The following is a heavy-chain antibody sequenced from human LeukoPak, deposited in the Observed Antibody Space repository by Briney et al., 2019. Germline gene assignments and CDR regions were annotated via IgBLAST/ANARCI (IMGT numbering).Heavy chain of an antibody. CDR2: FDPEDGET. J-gene: IGHJ6*03. CDR1: GYMLTELS. V-gene: IGHV1-24*01. Sequence: ASVKVSCKVSGYMLTELSMHWVRQAPGKGLEWMGGFDPEDGETIYAQKFQGRVTMTEDTSTDTAYMELSSLRSEDTAVYYCATRRHYYDSSGYYYYYMDVWGKGTTVTISS. D-gene: IGHD3-22*01. CDR3: ATRRHYYDSSGYYYYYMDV.